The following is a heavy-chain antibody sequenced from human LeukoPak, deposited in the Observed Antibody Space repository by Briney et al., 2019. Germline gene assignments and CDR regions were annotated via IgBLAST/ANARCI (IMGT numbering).Heavy chain of an antibody. CDR2: ISRNGGST. J-gene: IGHJ5*02. V-gene: IGHV3-64D*06. D-gene: IGHD1-1*01. CDR3: VKDATGTRFDP. Sequence: GGSLRLSCSASGFTFSSYAMHWVRQAPGKGLEYVSTISRNGGSTYYADSVKGRFTISRDNSKNTLYLQMSSLRAEDTAVYYCVKDATGTRFDPWGQGTLVTVSS. CDR1: GFTFSSYA.